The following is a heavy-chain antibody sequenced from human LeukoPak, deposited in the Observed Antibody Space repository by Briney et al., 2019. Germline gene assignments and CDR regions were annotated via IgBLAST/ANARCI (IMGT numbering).Heavy chain of an antibody. CDR2: IYPGDSDA. V-gene: IGHV5-51*01. CDR3: ARTGYSSGWYGGFDI. J-gene: IGHJ3*02. Sequence: KDGESLKISCKGSGYTFTTYWIAWVRQMPGKGLEWMGIIYPGDSDARYSPSFHGQVTISVDESISTAYLQWSSLKASDTAMYYCARTGYSSGWYGGFDIWGQGTLVTVSS. D-gene: IGHD6-19*01. CDR1: GYTFTTYW.